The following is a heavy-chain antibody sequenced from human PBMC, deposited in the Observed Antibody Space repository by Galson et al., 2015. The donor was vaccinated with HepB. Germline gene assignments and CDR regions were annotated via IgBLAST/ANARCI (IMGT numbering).Heavy chain of an antibody. CDR3: AGSDRPPSVP. CDR2: INHSGST. J-gene: IGHJ5*02. V-gene: IGHV4-34*01. D-gene: IGHD3-10*01. Sequence: TLSLTCAVYGGSFSGYYWSWIRQPPGKGLEWIGEINHSGSTNYNPSLKSRVTISVDTSKNQFSLKLSSVTAADTAVYYCAGSDRPPSVPWGQGTLVTVSS. CDR1: GGSFSGYY.